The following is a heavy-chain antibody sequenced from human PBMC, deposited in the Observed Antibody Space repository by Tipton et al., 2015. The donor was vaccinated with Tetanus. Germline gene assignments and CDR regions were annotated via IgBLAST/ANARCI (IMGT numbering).Heavy chain of an antibody. CDR2: ISYSGTT. J-gene: IGHJ6*02. D-gene: IGHD6-13*01. CDR1: GGSISSNTYS. V-gene: IGHV4-39*01. Sequence: GLVKPSESLSLTCSVSGGSISSNTYSWDWIRQPPGEGLEWVGSISYSGTTDYNPSLKSRVTISVDTSKNQLSLKLSSVTAADTAVYYCARHSSSWDYFYYYGMDVWGQGTMVTVSS. CDR3: ARHSSSWDYFYYYGMDV.